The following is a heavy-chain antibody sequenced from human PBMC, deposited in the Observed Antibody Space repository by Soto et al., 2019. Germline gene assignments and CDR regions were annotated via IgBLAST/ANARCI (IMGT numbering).Heavy chain of an antibody. Sequence: SETLCVTCSVAGGYISGYYWSWIRQKTGKGLEWIGYIYYSGSTNYNPSLKSRVTISVDTSKNQFSLKLSSVTAADTAVYYCARDDHHSSGRGIFDYWGQGTLVTVSS. V-gene: IGHV4-59*01. D-gene: IGHD6-19*01. CDR1: GGYISGYY. J-gene: IGHJ4*02. CDR2: IYYSGST. CDR3: ARDDHHSSGRGIFDY.